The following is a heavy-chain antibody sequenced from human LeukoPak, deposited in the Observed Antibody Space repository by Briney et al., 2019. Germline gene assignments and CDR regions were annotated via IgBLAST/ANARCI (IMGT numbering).Heavy chain of an antibody. CDR2: IYYSGST. Sequence: SETLSLTCTVSGGSISSYYWSWIRQPPGKGLEWIGYIYYSGSTNYNPSLKSRVTISVDTSKNQFSLKLSSVTAADTAVYYCARGYDSSGYYRYYYGMDVWGQGTAVTVSS. D-gene: IGHD3-22*01. CDR3: ARGYDSSGYYRYYYGMDV. V-gene: IGHV4-59*01. J-gene: IGHJ6*02. CDR1: GGSISSYY.